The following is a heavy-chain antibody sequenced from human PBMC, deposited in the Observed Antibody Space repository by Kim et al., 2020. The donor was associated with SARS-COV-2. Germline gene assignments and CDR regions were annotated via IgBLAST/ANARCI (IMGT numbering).Heavy chain of an antibody. J-gene: IGHJ5*02. CDR3: AKMGQTLNEMTTPLS. D-gene: IGHD4-4*01. CDR1: EFTFGTYA. Sequence: GGSLRLSCAASEFTFGTYAMTWVRQAPGKGLEWVSGISGSGGSTNYADSVKGRFTISRDNSKNMLYLQMNSLRAEDTAVYYCAKMGQTLNEMTTPLSWGQGTLVTVSS. V-gene: IGHV3-23*01. CDR2: ISGSGGST.